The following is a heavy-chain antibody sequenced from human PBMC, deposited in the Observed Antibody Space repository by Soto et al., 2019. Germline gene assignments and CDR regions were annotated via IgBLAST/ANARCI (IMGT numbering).Heavy chain of an antibody. CDR1: GFPFTTYG. J-gene: IGHJ4*02. D-gene: IGHD3-10*01. V-gene: IGHV3-30*03. Sequence: QVQLVESGGGVVQPGRSLRLSCAASGFPFTTYGMHWVREGPGKGLEWVAVISYDGSNKYYADSVKGRFTISRDNSKNTVYLQMNSRRPEDTLVYYCVGGQYYFDYRGQGTLVTVSS. CDR2: ISYDGSNK. CDR3: VGGQYYFDY.